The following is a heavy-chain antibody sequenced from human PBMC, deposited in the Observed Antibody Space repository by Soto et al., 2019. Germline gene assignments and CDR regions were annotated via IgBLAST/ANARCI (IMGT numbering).Heavy chain of an antibody. CDR3: ASTSYYDSSGYYYYYYGMDV. V-gene: IGHV1-2*02. J-gene: IGHJ6*02. D-gene: IGHD3-22*01. CDR2: INPNSGGT. CDR1: GYTFTGYY. Sequence: ASVKVSCKASGYTFTGYYMHWVRQAPGQGLEWMGWINPNSGGTNYAQKFQGRVTMTRDTSISTAYMELSRLRSDDTAVYYCASTSYYDSSGYYYYYYGMDVWGQGTTVTVSS.